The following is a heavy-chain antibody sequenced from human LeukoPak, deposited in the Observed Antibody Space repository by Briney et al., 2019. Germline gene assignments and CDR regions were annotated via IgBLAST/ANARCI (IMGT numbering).Heavy chain of an antibody. V-gene: IGHV4-34*01. J-gene: IGHJ4*02. CDR3: ARIFSEIQHFDY. Sequence: PSETLSLTCTVSGGSISSYYWSWIRQPPGKGLEWIGEINHSGSTNYNPSLKSRVTISVDTSKNQFSLKLSSVTAADTAVYYCARIFSEIQHFDYWGQGTLVTVSS. D-gene: IGHD2-15*01. CDR2: INHSGST. CDR1: GGSISSYY.